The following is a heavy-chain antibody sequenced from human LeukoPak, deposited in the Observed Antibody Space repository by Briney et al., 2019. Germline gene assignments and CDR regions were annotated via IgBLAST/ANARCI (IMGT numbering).Heavy chain of an antibody. V-gene: IGHV3-48*02. D-gene: IGHD3-10*01. CDR2: ISSSSSTI. J-gene: IGHJ4*02. CDR1: GFTFSSYS. Sequence: TGGSLRLSCAASGFTFSSYSMNWVRQAPGKGLEWVSYISSSSSTIYYADSVKGRFTISRDNAKNSLYLQMNSLRDEDTAVYYCARDPKNWRFGGADLYYFDYWGQGTLVTVSS. CDR3: ARDPKNWRFGGADLYYFDY.